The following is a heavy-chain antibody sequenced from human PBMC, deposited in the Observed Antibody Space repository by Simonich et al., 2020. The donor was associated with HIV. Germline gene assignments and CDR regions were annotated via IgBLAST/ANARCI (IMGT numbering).Heavy chain of an antibody. CDR1: GFTFSNAW. CDR2: RKSKTDGGET. V-gene: IGHV3-15*01. J-gene: IGHJ1*01. Sequence: EVQLVESGGGLVKPGGSLRLSCAASGFTFSNAWMSWVRQVPVEGWEWVGRRKSKTDGGETDYAALVKGRFTISRDDSRNMLYLQMNSLKTEDTAVYYCTTAYNVVLLSFQDWGQGTLVTVSS. D-gene: IGHD3-10*01. CDR3: TTAYNVVLLSFQD.